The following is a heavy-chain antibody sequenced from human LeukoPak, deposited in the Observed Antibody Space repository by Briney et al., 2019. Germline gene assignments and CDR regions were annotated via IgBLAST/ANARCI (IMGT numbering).Heavy chain of an antibody. D-gene: IGHD1-26*01. CDR1: GFTFDAYG. J-gene: IGHJ6*02. CDR3: ATWAFYHSLDV. Sequence: GGSLRLSCGACGFTFDAYGMHWVRHAPGKGMEGVSLINKDGSDTYYADSVKGRFTISRDNSKNSLYLQMNSLRSEDTALYYCATWAFYHSLDVWGQGTTVTVSS. V-gene: IGHV3-43*02. CDR2: INKDGSDT.